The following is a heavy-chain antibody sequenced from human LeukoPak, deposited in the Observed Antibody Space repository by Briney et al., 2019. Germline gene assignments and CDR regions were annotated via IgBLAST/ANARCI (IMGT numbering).Heavy chain of an antibody. CDR2: IYSGGST. J-gene: IGHJ6*03. Sequence: GGSLRLSCAASGFTVSSNYMSWVRQAPGKGLEWVSVIYSGGSTYYADSVKGRFTISRDNSKNTLYLQMNSLRAEDTAVYYCARDGCSGGSCYSGRAYYYYYYMDVWGKGTTVTVSS. CDR3: ARDGCSGGSCYSGRAYYYYYYMDV. V-gene: IGHV3-66*02. D-gene: IGHD2-15*01. CDR1: GFTVSSNY.